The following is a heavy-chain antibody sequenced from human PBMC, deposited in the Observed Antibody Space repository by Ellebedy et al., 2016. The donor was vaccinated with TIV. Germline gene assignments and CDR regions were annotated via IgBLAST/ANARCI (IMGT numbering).Heavy chain of an antibody. J-gene: IGHJ4*02. D-gene: IGHD6-13*01. Sequence: AASVKVSCKASGYTFTDYYLHWVRQAPGQGLEWLGWNNPNSGGTNFAQKFQGWVTLTRDTTITTAYMVLSSLTSDDTATAVFYCARGGSSNWYEAFDFWGQGTLVTASS. V-gene: IGHV1-2*04. CDR1: GYTFTDYY. CDR3: ARGGSSNWYEAFDF. CDR2: NNPNSGGT.